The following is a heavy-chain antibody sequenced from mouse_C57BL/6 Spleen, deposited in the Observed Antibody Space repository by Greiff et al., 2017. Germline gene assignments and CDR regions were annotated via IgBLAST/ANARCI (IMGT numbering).Heavy chain of an antibody. J-gene: IGHJ1*03. Sequence: VQLQQSGAELVKPGASVKLSCKASGYTFTEYTIHWVKQRSGQGLEWIGWFYPGSGSIKYNEKFKYKATLTADKSSSTVYMELSRLTSEVSAVYFCARHEDHYYCSSYWYFDVWGTGTTVTVSS. CDR3: ARHEDHYYCSSYWYFDV. V-gene: IGHV1-62-2*01. D-gene: IGHD1-1*01. CDR1: GYTFTEYT. CDR2: FYPGSGSI.